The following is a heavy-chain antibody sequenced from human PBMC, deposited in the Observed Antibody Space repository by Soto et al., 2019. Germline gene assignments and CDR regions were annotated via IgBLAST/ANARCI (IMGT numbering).Heavy chain of an antibody. D-gene: IGHD3-10*01. Sequence: PGGSLRLSCAASGFTFSSYAMHWVRQAPGKGLEWVAVISYDGSNKYYADSVKGRFTISRDNSKNTLYLQMNSLRAEDTAVYYCARVGWVSGSPWALGMDVWGQGTTVTVSS. J-gene: IGHJ6*02. V-gene: IGHV3-30-3*01. CDR2: ISYDGSNK. CDR1: GFTFSSYA. CDR3: ARVGWVSGSPWALGMDV.